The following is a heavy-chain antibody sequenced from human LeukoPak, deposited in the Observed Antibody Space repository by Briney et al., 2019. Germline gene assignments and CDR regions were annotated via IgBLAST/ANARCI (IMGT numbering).Heavy chain of an antibody. CDR2: INPSDDST. CDR3: ANQGSGGSSGFDY. J-gene: IGHJ4*02. Sequence: ASVKVSCKASGYTFTTYFIHWVRQAPGQGLEWMGIINPSDDSTGDALKFQDRLTMTRDLSTSTVYMELSSLRSEDTAVYYCANQGSGGSSGFDYWGQGTLVTVSS. V-gene: IGHV1-46*01. D-gene: IGHD2-15*01. CDR1: GYTFTTYF.